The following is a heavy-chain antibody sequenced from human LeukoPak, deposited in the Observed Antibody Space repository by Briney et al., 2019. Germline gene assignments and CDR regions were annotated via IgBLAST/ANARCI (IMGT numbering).Heavy chain of an antibody. Sequence: ASVKVSCKASGYTFSGFYIHWVRQAPGPGVEGMGWINPYSGVTNYSQKLQGRVTITRDTSIDPAYMQLSRLRSDDTAVYYCAKDRYGDYETPFHYNMDAWGRGTTVTVSS. D-gene: IGHD5-12*01. CDR1: GYTFSGFY. J-gene: IGHJ6*03. CDR3: AKDRYGDYETPFHYNMDA. V-gene: IGHV1-2*02. CDR2: INPYSGVT.